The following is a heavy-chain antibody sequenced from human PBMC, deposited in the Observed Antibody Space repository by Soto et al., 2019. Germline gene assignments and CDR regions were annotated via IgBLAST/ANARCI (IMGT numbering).Heavy chain of an antibody. CDR1: GFSVSGWY. Sequence: EVQLVESGGDLVQPGGSARLSCAASGFSVSGWYMDWVRQAPGKGLEWVARLKDRSQNYATEYAASVKARFTVSRHPSQNSIFLQMNSLKIEDTAVYYCAREGDARWLDSWGQGTLVTVS. J-gene: IGHJ5*01. CDR3: AREGDARWLDS. CDR2: LKDRSQNYAT. V-gene: IGHV3-72*01. D-gene: IGHD1-26*01.